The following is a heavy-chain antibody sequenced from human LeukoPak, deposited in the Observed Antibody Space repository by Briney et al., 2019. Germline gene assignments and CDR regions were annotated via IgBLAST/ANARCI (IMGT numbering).Heavy chain of an antibody. Sequence: EASVKVSCKASGYTFTSYYMYWVRQAPGQGLEWMGIINPSGGSTSYAQKFQGRVTMTRDMSTSTVYMELSSLRSEDTAVYYCARDESTVEFYDSSGYFGYWGQGTLVTVSS. CDR3: ARDESTVEFYDSSGYFGY. V-gene: IGHV1-46*01. CDR1: GYTFTSYY. J-gene: IGHJ4*02. CDR2: INPSGGST. D-gene: IGHD3-22*01.